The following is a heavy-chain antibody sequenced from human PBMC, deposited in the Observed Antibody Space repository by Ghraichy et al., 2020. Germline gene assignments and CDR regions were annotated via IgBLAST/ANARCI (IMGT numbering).Heavy chain of an antibody. Sequence: SQTLSLTCAVYGGAFGGYYWSWIRQSPGKGLEWIGEIYPGGSANYNPSLRSRVTISVDASQKQFSLRLTSVTAADTAIYYCARGRYCGGGSCYPRPSSFDSWCHGTLVTVSS. D-gene: IGHD2-15*01. J-gene: IGHJ4*01. CDR3: ARGRYCGGGSCYPRPSSFDS. CDR1: GGAFGGYY. CDR2: IYPGGSA. V-gene: IGHV4-34*01.